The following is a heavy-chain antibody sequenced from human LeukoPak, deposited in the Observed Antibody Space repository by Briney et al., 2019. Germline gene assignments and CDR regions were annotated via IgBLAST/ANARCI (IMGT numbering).Heavy chain of an antibody. CDR1: GCTFNSYT. D-gene: IGHD4-11*01. Sequence: SVTVSCKASGCTFNSYTISWLRQAPGQGLEWMGRIIPILCIANYAQKFQDRVTITADKSTSKAYMELSSLRSEDTAVYYCASKGSQVSVTTYSLYYYMDVCGKGTTVTVSS. CDR2: IIPILCIA. J-gene: IGHJ6*03. CDR3: ASKGSQVSVTTYSLYYYMDV. V-gene: IGHV1-69*02.